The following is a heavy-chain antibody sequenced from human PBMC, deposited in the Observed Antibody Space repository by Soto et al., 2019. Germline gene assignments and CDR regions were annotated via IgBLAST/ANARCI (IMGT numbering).Heavy chain of an antibody. CDR1: GGSISSGGYY. J-gene: IGHJ3*02. D-gene: IGHD6-13*01. CDR2: IYYSGST. CDR3: ARNDHSNSGFDGFDI. V-gene: IGHV4-31*03. Sequence: SETLSLTCTVSGGSISSGGYYWSWIRQHPGKGLEWIGYIYYSGSTYYNPSLKSRVTISVDTSKNQFSLKLSSVTAADTAVYYCARNDHSNSGFDGFDIWGQGIMVTV.